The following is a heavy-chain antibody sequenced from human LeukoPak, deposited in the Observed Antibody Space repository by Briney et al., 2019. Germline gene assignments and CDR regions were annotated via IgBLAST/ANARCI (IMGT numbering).Heavy chain of an antibody. Sequence: KPSQSLSLTCAVFGGSLSGYYWRWIRQPPGKGLEWIGEINDSGRTNYNPSIKSRVTISVETSNNQFSLKLSSVTAAATAVYYCARCPIVVVTATPYYYYGMDVWGQGTTVTVSS. CDR1: GGSLSGYY. CDR3: ARCPIVVVTATPYYYYGMDV. D-gene: IGHD2-21*02. V-gene: IGHV4-34*01. CDR2: INDSGRT. J-gene: IGHJ6*02.